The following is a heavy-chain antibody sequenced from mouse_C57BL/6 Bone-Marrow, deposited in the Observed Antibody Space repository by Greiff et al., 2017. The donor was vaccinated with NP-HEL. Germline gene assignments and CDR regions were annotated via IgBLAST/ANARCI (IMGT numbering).Heavy chain of an antibody. D-gene: IGHD1-1*01. CDR1: GYTFTSYW. CDR2: IDPNSGGT. Sequence: VQLQQPGAELVKPGASVKLSCKASGYTFTSYWMHWVKQRPGRGLEWIGRIDPNSGGTKYNEKFKSKATLTVDKPSSTAYMPLSSLTSEDSAVDCCASYYGSSYGFAYWGQGTLVTVSA. CDR3: ASYYGSSYGFAY. V-gene: IGHV1-72*01. J-gene: IGHJ3*01.